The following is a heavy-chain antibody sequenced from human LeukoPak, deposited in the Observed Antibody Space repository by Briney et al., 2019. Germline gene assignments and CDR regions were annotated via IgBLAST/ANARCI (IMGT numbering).Heavy chain of an antibody. J-gene: IGHJ4*01. CDR1: GGSFSGYC. V-gene: IGHV4-34*01. Sequence: ASETLSLTCSVYGGSFSGYCWSWIRQPPGKGLEWIGEINHSGSTNYNPSLKTRVTISLDRSKDQFSLKRTSVTAADTAVYYCTRGKPETVFDSWGRGTLVTVSS. CDR3: TRGKPETVFDS. CDR2: INHSGST.